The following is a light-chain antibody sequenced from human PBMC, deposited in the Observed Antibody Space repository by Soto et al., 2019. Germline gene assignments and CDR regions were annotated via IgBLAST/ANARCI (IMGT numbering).Light chain of an antibody. CDR1: SSDVGSYDL. CDR3: SSYACINTSPKRG. V-gene: IGLV2-23*02. J-gene: IGLJ3*02. Sequence: QSALTQPASVSGSPGQSITISCTGTSSDVGSYDLGSWYQQHPGKAPKFMIYEVSKRPSGVSNRFPGSKSGNTASLTISGLQAEDEADYYSSSYACINTSPKRGFGRGTKLTVL. CDR2: EVS.